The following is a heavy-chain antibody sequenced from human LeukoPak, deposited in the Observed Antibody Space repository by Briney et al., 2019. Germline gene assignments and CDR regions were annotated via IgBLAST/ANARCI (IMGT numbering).Heavy chain of an antibody. CDR1: GYSISSVYY. J-gene: IGHJ5*02. V-gene: IGHV4-38-2*02. CDR2: IFHSGNT. CDR3: AREAVHDNWFDP. Sequence: PSETLSLTCTVSGYSISSVYYWGWIRQPPGKGLEWIGSIFHSGNTYYNPSLKSRAIISVDTSKNQFSLKLSSVTAADTAVYYCAREAVHDNWFDPGGQGTRVTVSS.